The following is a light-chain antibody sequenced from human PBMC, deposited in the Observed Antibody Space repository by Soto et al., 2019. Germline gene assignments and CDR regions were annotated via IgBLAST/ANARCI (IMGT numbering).Light chain of an antibody. Sequence: DIQMTQSPSSLSAYVGDRFNITYRASQSISYYLNWYQQKPGRAPNLLMYGASSLQSGVPSRFTGSGSGTEFTLTITSLQPGDFPTYYCQQTYNTTLNFGEGIKVAI. CDR2: GAS. CDR1: QSISYY. V-gene: IGKV1-39*01. CDR3: QQTYNTTLN. J-gene: IGKJ4*01.